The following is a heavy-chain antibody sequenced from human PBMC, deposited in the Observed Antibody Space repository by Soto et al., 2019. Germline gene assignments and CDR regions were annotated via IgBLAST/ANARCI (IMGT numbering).Heavy chain of an antibody. V-gene: IGHV3-23*01. D-gene: IGHD6-6*01. CDR2: ISGSGGST. Sequence: KGLEWVSAISGSGGSTYYADSVKGRFTISRDNSKNTLYLQMNSLRAEDTAVYYCAKVPNKATRPLVFDYWGQRTL. CDR3: AKVPNKATRPLVFDY. J-gene: IGHJ4*02.